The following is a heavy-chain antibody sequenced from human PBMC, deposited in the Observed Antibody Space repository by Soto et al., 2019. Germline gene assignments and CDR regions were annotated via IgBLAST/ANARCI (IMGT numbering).Heavy chain of an antibody. Sequence: QVQLVQSGAEVKKPGSSVKVSCKASGGTFSSYTISWVRQAPGQGLEWMGRIIPILGIANYAQKVQGRVTITADKSTSTAYMELSSLRSEDTAVYYCAREEVSYYFDYWGQGTLVTVSS. J-gene: IGHJ4*02. D-gene: IGHD1-26*01. V-gene: IGHV1-69*08. CDR3: AREEVSYYFDY. CDR1: GGTFSSYT. CDR2: IIPILGIA.